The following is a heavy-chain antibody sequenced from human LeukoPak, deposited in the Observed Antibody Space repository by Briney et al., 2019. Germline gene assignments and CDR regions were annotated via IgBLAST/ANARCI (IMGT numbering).Heavy chain of an antibody. J-gene: IGHJ4*02. CDR3: ASQKESFFDY. V-gene: IGHV3-33*08. Sequence: GGSLRLSCEASAFIFSGHWLNWVRQTPGKGLEWVAVIWYDGSNKYYADSVKGRFTISRDNSKNTLYLQMNSLRAEDTAVYYCASQKESFFDYWGQGTLVTVSS. CDR2: IWYDGSNK. CDR1: AFIFSGHW.